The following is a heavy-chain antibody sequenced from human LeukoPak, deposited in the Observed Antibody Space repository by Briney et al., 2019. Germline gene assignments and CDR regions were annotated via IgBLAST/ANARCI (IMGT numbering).Heavy chain of an antibody. J-gene: IGHJ5*02. CDR1: GGSFSGYY. CDR3: ARGEGDNYYGSGSYYNWFDP. D-gene: IGHD3-10*01. CDR2: INHSGST. Sequence: SETLSLTCAVYGGSFSGYYWSWIRQPPGKGLEWIGEINHSGSTNYNPSLKSRVTISVDTSKNQFSLKLSSVTAADTAVYYCARGEGDNYYGSGSYYNWFDPWGQGTLVTVSS. V-gene: IGHV4-34*01.